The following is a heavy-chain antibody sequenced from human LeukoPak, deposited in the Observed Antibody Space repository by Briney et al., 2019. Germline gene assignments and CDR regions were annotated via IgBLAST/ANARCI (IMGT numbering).Heavy chain of an antibody. CDR3: ARAHNWKYGSFDF. D-gene: IGHD1-7*01. Sequence: GGSLRLSCAASGFTFSSYEMNWVRQAPGKGLEWVAVISYDGSNKYYADSVKGRFTISRDNSKNTLYLQMNSLRAEDTAVYYCARAHNWKYGSFDFWGQGTLVTVSS. J-gene: IGHJ4*02. V-gene: IGHV3-30*03. CDR1: GFTFSSYE. CDR2: ISYDGSNK.